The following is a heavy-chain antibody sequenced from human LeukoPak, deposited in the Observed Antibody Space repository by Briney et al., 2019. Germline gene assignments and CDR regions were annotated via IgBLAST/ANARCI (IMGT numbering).Heavy chain of an antibody. Sequence: GGSLRLSCAASGFTLDDYAMHWVRQAPGKGLEWVSLISGDGGSTYYADSVKGRLTISRDNSKNSLYLQMNSLRTEDTALYYCAKVVYDFWSGLDEYYFDYWGQGTLVTVSS. V-gene: IGHV3-43*02. D-gene: IGHD3-3*01. J-gene: IGHJ4*02. CDR3: AKVVYDFWSGLDEYYFDY. CDR2: ISGDGGST. CDR1: GFTLDDYA.